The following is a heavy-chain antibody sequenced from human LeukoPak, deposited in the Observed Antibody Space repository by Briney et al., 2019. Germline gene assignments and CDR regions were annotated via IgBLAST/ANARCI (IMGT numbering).Heavy chain of an antibody. CDR3: ARRRYYYDSSGYPSNGFDY. D-gene: IGHD3-22*01. Sequence: GESLKISCKGSGYSFTSYWIGWVRQTPGKGLEWMGIIYPGDPDTRYSPSFQGQVTISADKSISTAYLQWSSLKASDTAMCYCARRRYYYDSSGYPSNGFDYWGQGTLVTVSS. CDR2: IYPGDPDT. V-gene: IGHV5-51*01. CDR1: GYSFTSYW. J-gene: IGHJ4*02.